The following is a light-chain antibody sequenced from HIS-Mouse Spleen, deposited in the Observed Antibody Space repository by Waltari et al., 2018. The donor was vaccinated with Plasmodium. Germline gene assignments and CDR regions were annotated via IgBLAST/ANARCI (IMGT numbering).Light chain of an antibody. CDR3: CSYAGSSTNWV. V-gene: IGLV2-23*01. J-gene: IGLJ3*02. CDR1: SSDIGRYNI. Sequence: QSDLTQPASVSGSPGQSIPIYCTGTSSDIGRYNIVSWYQQHPGKAPKLMIYVGSKRPSGVSNRFSGSKSGNTASLTISGLQAEDEADYYCCSYAGSSTNWVFGGGTKLTVL. CDR2: VGS.